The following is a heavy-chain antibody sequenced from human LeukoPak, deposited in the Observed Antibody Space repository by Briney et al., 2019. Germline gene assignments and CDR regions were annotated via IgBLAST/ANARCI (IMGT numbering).Heavy chain of an antibody. Sequence: PGGSLRLSCATSGFTVSSNYMSWVRQAPGKGLEWVSVIYSGGTYYADSVKGRFTISRDTSRNTVYLQLNNLRADDTAVYYCARAHHDFWSGYLGYYYYGMDVWGQGTTVTVSS. CDR3: ARAHHDFWSGYLGYYYYGMDV. D-gene: IGHD3-3*01. V-gene: IGHV3-53*01. CDR1: GFTVSSNY. CDR2: IYSGGT. J-gene: IGHJ6*02.